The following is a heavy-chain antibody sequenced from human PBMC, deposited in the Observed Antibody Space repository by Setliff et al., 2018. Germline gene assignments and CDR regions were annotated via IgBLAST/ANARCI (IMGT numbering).Heavy chain of an antibody. V-gene: IGHV4-61*02. D-gene: IGHD3-10*01. CDR3: ARHLLVQGTYHFDY. J-gene: IGHJ4*02. CDR1: GDSISSGSYH. Sequence: SETLSLTCTVSGDSISSGSYHWSWIRKPAGKGLEWIGRIHPSGSTNYNPSLKSRVTISVDTSKNQFSLRLTSVTAADTAVYYCARHLLVQGTYHFDYWGQGSPVTVSS. CDR2: IHPSGST.